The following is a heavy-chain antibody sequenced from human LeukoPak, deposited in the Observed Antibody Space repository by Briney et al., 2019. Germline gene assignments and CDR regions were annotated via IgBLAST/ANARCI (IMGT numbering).Heavy chain of an antibody. D-gene: IGHD3-9*01. CDR1: GFTFSSYS. Sequence: PAGSLRLSCAASGFTFSSYSMNWVRQAPGKGLEWVSSISSSSSYIYYADSVKGRFTISRDNAKNSLYLQMNSLRAEDTAVYYCARAYDILTGPFDYWGQGTLVTVSS. J-gene: IGHJ4*02. CDR2: ISSSSSYI. V-gene: IGHV3-21*01. CDR3: ARAYDILTGPFDY.